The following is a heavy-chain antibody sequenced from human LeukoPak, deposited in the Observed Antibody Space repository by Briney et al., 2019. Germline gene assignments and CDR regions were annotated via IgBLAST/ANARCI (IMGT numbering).Heavy chain of an antibody. CDR1: GLTFSSYA. CDR2: ISSGGGST. Sequence: GGSLRLSCAASGLTFSSYAMSWVRQAPGKGLEWVSAISSGGGSTYYADSVKGRFTISRDNSKNTLYLQMNSLRAEDTAVYYCAKAYIPYYYGMDVWGQGTTVTVSS. V-gene: IGHV3-23*01. CDR3: AKAYIPYYYGMDV. J-gene: IGHJ6*02. D-gene: IGHD1-14*01.